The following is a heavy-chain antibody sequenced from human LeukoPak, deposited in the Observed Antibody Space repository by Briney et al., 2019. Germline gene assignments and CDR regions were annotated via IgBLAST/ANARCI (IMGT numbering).Heavy chain of an antibody. V-gene: IGHV1-18*01. CDR1: GYTFSSYA. CDR3: ARDNTWYFDL. Sequence: ASVKVSCTASGYTFSSYAISWVRQAPGQGLEWMGWISPYNGNTNSAQRFQGGVTMTTDTSTSAAYMELTSLRPDDTAVYYCARDNTWYFDLWGRGTLVTVSS. J-gene: IGHJ2*01. D-gene: IGHD2/OR15-2a*01. CDR2: ISPYNGNT.